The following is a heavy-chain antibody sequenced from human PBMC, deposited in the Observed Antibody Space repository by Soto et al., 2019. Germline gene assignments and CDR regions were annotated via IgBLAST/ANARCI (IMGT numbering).Heavy chain of an antibody. CDR2: IMSDGSGT. V-gene: IGHV3-74*01. CDR3: ARSRGSGGVEYNLDV. CDR1: GLTFSSYW. J-gene: IGHJ6*03. D-gene: IGHD3-16*01. Sequence: EVQLVESGGGLVQPGGSLRLSCGASGLTFSSYWMHWVRQGPGEGLVWVSRIMSDGSGTTYADSVKGRFTISRDNDKNTLYLKMNRLRAEDKDEFHCARSRGSGGVEYNLDVWGKGTTVTVYS.